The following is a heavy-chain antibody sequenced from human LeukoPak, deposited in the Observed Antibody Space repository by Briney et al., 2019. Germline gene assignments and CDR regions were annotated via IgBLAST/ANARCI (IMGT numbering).Heavy chain of an antibody. Sequence: GGSLRHSCTASGFTFSSYGKHWVRQAPGKGLEWVAVISYDGSNKYYADSVKGRFTISRDNSKNTLYVQMNSLRAEDTAVYYCARDPAKFWSGHDYWGQGTLVTVSS. V-gene: IGHV3-30*03. CDR3: ARDPAKFWSGHDY. CDR1: GFTFSSYG. CDR2: ISYDGSNK. J-gene: IGHJ4*02. D-gene: IGHD3-3*01.